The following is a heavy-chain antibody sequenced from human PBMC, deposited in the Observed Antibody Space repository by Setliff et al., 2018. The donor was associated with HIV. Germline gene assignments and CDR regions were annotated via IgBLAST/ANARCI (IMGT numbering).Heavy chain of an antibody. CDR3: ARGSQWELLPYFDY. J-gene: IGHJ4*02. CDR1: DDSISSYY. CDR2: IYYSGST. V-gene: IGHV4-39*07. Sequence: SETLSLTCNVSDDSISSYYWGWIRQPPGKGLEWIGSIYYSGSTYYNPSLKSRVTISVDTSKNQFSLKLSSVTAADTAVFYCARGSQWELLPYFDYWGQGTLVTVSS. D-gene: IGHD1-26*01.